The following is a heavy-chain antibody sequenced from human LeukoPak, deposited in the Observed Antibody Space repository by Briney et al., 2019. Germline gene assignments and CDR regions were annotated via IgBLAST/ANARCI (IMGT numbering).Heavy chain of an antibody. CDR1: GFTFSNHW. V-gene: IGHV3-74*01. Sequence: GGSLRLSCAASGFTFSNHWMHWVRHAPGKGLMWVSRINRGGSRTDYADSLKGRFTISSDDAKNTLYLQLNSLRAEDTAVYFCARGGSDTAMAHDYWGQGTLVTVSS. CDR2: INRGGSRT. D-gene: IGHD5-18*01. CDR3: ARGGSDTAMAHDY. J-gene: IGHJ4*02.